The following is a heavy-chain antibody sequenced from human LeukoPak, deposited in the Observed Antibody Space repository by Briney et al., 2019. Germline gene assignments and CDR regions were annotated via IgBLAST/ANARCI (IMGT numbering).Heavy chain of an antibody. CDR2: IRYDGSKK. CDR1: GFTFSSYG. Sequence: GGSLRFSCAASGFTFSSYGMHWVRQAPGKGLEWVAFIRYDGSKKYYVDSVKGRFTISRDNSKNTLYLQMNSLRAEDTAIYYCAKGVYSGTYYSDYWGQGTLVTVSS. V-gene: IGHV3-30*02. D-gene: IGHD1-26*01. J-gene: IGHJ4*02. CDR3: AKGVYSGTYYSDY.